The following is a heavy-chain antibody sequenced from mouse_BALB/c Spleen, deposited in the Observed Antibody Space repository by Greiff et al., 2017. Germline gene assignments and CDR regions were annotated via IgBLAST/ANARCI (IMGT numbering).Heavy chain of an antibody. Sequence: EVQGVESGPGLVKPSQSLSLTCTVTGYSITSDYAWNWIRQFPGNKLEWMGYISYSGSTSYNPSLKSRISITRDTSKNQFFLQLNSVTTEDTATYYCARWGYFYYAMDYWGQGTSVTVSS. D-gene: IGHD3-1*01. J-gene: IGHJ4*01. CDR3: ARWGYFYYAMDY. V-gene: IGHV3-2*02. CDR2: ISYSGST. CDR1: GYSITSDYA.